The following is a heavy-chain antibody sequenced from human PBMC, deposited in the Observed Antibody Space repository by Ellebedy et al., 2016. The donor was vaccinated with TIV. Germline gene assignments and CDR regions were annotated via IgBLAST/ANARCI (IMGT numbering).Heavy chain of an antibody. V-gene: IGHV3-9*01. CDR1: GFTFDDYA. D-gene: IGHD1-26*01. CDR3: AKEYRYSGSYHHAFDY. CDR2: ISWNSGGI. J-gene: IGHJ4*02. Sequence: PGGSLRLSCAASGFTFDDYAMHWVRHAPGKGLEWVSGISWNSGGIGYADSVKGRFTISRDNAKNSLYLQMNSLRAEDTALYYCAKEYRYSGSYHHAFDYWGQGTLVTVSS.